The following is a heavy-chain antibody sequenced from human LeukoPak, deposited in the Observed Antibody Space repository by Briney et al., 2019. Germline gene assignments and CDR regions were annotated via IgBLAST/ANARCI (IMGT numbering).Heavy chain of an antibody. J-gene: IGHJ4*02. D-gene: IGHD3-9*01. Sequence: GGSLRLSCAASGFSFSDYAIYWVRQTPGKGLEWVSYISSSGRTAYYADSVRGRFTISRDNAKNSLYLQMNSLRAEDTAVYYCAREVRYFALGDYWGQGTLVTVSS. CDR1: GFSFSDYA. CDR2: ISSSGRTA. CDR3: AREVRYFALGDY. V-gene: IGHV3-48*03.